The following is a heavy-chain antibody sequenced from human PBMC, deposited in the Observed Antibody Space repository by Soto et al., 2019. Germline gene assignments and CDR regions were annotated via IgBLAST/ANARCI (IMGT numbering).Heavy chain of an antibody. D-gene: IGHD2-15*01. V-gene: IGHV3-23*01. J-gene: IGHJ6*02. CDR3: AKSLRVVVVVAATPAYSYYGMDV. Sequence: GGSLRLSCAASGFTFSSDAMSWVRQAPGKGLEWVSAISGSGGSTYYADSVKGRFTISRDNSKNTLYLQMNSLRAEDTAVYYCAKSLRVVVVVAATPAYSYYGMDVWGQGNTLTVSS. CDR1: GFTFSSDA. CDR2: ISGSGGST.